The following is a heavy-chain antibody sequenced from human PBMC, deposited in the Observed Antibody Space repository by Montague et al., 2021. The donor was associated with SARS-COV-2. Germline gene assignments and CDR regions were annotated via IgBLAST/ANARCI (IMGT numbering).Heavy chain of an antibody. V-gene: IGHV4-4*02. J-gene: IGHJ5*02. CDR3: ATNYGSGTFPGWFDP. CDR1: GGAMSSGQW. CDR2: IYQTGYT. Sequence: SETLSLTCDVSGGAMSSGQWWSWVRQPPGKGLGWIGEIYQTGYTNYNPSLRSRVTISVDKSRNQFSLKMTSMTAANTAVYYCATNYGSGTFPGWFDPWGQGTLVTVSS. D-gene: IGHD3-10*01.